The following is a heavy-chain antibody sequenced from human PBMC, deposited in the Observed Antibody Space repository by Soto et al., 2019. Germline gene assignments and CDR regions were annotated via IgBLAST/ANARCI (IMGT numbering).Heavy chain of an antibody. CDR1: GGSFSGYY. J-gene: IGHJ4*02. D-gene: IGHD1-26*01. CDR3: ARHSGSYPPDFGY. V-gene: IGHV4-59*01. Sequence: PSETLSLTCAVYGGSFSGYYWSWIRQPPGKGLEWIGYIYYSGSTNYNPSLKSRVTISVDTSKNQFSLKLSSVTAADTAVYYCARHSGSYPPDFGYWGQGTLVTVSS. CDR2: IYYSGST.